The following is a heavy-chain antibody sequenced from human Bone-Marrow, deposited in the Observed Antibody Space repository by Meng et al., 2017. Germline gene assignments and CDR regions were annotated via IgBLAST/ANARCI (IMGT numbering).Heavy chain of an antibody. V-gene: IGHV6-1*01. CDR2: TYYRSKWYN. CDR3: ARNGYSGYDDGLDY. CDR1: GDSVSSNSAA. Sequence: QTRSLTGAISGDSVSSNSAAWNWIRQAPSRGLEWLGRTYYRSKWYNDYAVSVKSRITINPDTSKNQFSLQLNSVTPEDTAVYYCARNGYSGYDDGLDYWGQGTLVTSPQ. D-gene: IGHD5-12*01. J-gene: IGHJ4*02.